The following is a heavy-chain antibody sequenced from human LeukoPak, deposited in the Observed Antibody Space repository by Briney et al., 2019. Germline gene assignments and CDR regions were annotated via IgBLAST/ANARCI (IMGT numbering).Heavy chain of an antibody. V-gene: IGHV4-39*07. J-gene: IGHJ4*02. D-gene: IGHD3-10*01. Sequence: SETLSLTCTVSGGSISSSSYYWGWIRQPPGKGLEWIGSIYYSGSTYYNPSLKSRVTISVDTSKNQFSLKLSSVTAADTAVYYCARVGFGEPSRYYFDYWGQGTLVTVSP. CDR2: IYYSGST. CDR3: ARVGFGEPSRYYFDY. CDR1: GGSISSSSYY.